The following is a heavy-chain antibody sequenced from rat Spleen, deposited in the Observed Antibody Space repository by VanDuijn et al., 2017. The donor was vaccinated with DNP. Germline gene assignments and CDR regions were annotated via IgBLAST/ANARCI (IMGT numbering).Heavy chain of an antibody. CDR2: MSPTTRSS. J-gene: IGHJ2*01. V-gene: IGHV5-7*01. CDR3: TRGGTYYFDY. Sequence: EVQLVESGGGLVQPGGSLKLSCTASGFTFSDYNMAWVRQAPKKGLEWVACMSPTTRSSYYRDSVRGRFTVSRDDATSTLYLQMDSLRSEDTATYYCTRGGTYYFDYWGQGVMVTVSS. CDR1: GFTFSDYN.